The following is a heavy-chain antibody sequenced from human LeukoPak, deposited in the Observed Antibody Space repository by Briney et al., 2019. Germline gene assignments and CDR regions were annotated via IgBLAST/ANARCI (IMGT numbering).Heavy chain of an antibody. CDR1: GGSFSGYY. CDR3: ARVKGGRDGYNRTPPV. CDR2: INHSGST. V-gene: IGHV4-34*01. D-gene: IGHD5-24*01. Sequence: SETLSLTCAVYGGSFSGYYWSWIRQPPGKGLEWIGEINHSGSTNYNPSLKSRVTISVDTSKNQFSLKLSSVTAADTAVYYCARVKGGRDGYNRTPPVWGQGTTVTVSS. J-gene: IGHJ6*02.